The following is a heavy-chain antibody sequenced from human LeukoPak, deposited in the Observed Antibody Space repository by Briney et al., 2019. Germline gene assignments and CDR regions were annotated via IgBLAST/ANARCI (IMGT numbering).Heavy chain of an antibody. J-gene: IGHJ3*02. CDR2: ISSSSSYI. CDR3: ARDGGADDAFDI. CDR1: GFTFSSYS. V-gene: IGHV3-21*01. Sequence: GGSLRLSCAASGFTFSSYSMNWVRQAPGKGLEWVSSISSSSSYIYYADSVKGRFTISRDNAKNPLYLQMNSLRAEDTAVYYCARDGGADDAFDIWGQGTMVTVSS. D-gene: IGHD1-26*01.